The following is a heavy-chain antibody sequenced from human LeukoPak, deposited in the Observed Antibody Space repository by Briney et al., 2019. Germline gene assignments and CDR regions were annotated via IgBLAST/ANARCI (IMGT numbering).Heavy chain of an antibody. CDR1: GGSISSYY. V-gene: IGHV4-59*01. CDR2: IYYSGST. CDR3: ARNRGYSYGYGDCFDP. D-gene: IGHD5-18*01. Sequence: SETLSLTCTVSGGSISSYYWSWIRQPPGKGLEWIGYIYYSGSTNYNPSLKSRVTISVDTSKNQFSLKLSSVTAADTAVYYCARNRGYSYGYGDCFDPWGQGTLVTVSS. J-gene: IGHJ5*02.